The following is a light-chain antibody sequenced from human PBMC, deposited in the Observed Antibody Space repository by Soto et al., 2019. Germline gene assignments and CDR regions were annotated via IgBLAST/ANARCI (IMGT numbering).Light chain of an antibody. CDR1: QILTNSI. CDR2: DTS. CDR3: QQYGRSLRT. V-gene: IGKV3-20*01. Sequence: VLTQSTGTRSWSPGERATLSCRASQILTNSIIAWYQQKPGQAPRLLIYDTSSRASGIPDRFSGSGSGTDFTLTINRLEPEDSAVYYCQQYGRSLRTFGQGTKVDIK. J-gene: IGKJ1*01.